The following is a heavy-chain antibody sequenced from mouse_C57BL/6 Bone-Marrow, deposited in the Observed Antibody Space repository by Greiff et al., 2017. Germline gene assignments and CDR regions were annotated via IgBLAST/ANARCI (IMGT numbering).Heavy chain of an antibody. J-gene: IGHJ1*03. V-gene: IGHV1-55*01. CDR2: IYPGSGST. D-gene: IGHD2-5*01. CDR1: GYTFTSYW. CDR3: ARTYYSSYWYFDV. Sequence: QVQLLQSGAELVKPGASVKLSCKASGYTFTSYWITWVKQRPGHGLEWIGDIYPGSGSTNYNEKFKSKATMTVDTSSSTAYMQLSSLTSEDSAVYDCARTYYSSYWYFDVWGTGTTVTVSA.